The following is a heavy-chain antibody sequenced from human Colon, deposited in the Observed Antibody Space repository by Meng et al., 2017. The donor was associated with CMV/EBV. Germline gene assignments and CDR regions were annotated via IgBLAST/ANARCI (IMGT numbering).Heavy chain of an antibody. Sequence: GSLRLSCSVSGVPISRDSVSSYYWSWIRQSPGTGLEWIGHIYHNGITNYNPSLKSRATISVDTSKNQLSLNLTSVTAADTAVYYCARDNGLRRFDHWGQGTLVTVSS. CDR1: GVPISRDSVSSYY. D-gene: IGHD2-8*01. CDR2: IYHNGIT. J-gene: IGHJ4*02. V-gene: IGHV4-61*01. CDR3: ARDNGLRRFDH.